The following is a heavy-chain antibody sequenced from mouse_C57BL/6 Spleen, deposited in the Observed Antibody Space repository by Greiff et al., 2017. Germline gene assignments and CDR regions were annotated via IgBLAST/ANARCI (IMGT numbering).Heavy chain of an antibody. J-gene: IGHJ4*01. V-gene: IGHV2-9-1*01. CDR2: IWTGGGT. CDR3: ARNSDYYGSSYYAMDY. CDR1: GFSLTSYA. Sequence: QVQLQQSGPGLVAPSQSLSITCTVSGFSLTSYAISWVRQPPGKGLEWLGVIWTGGGTNYTSALKSRLSISKDNSKSQVFLKMNSLQTYDTARYYCARNSDYYGSSYYAMDYWGQGTSVTVSS. D-gene: IGHD1-1*01.